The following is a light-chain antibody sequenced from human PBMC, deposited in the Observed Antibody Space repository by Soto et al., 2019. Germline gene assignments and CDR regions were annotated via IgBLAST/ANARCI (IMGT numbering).Light chain of an antibody. CDR1: QDIRSD. CDR3: LQDYSYPLT. J-gene: IGKJ4*01. CDR2: ATS. V-gene: IGKV1-6*01. Sequence: IQMNKFRSSVSASVGERFSITCRASQDIRSDLGWYQQRPGKATKLLIYATSSLQSGVPSRFSGSGSGTDFTLTISSLQPEEFATYYCLQDYSYPLTVGRGTKVDIK.